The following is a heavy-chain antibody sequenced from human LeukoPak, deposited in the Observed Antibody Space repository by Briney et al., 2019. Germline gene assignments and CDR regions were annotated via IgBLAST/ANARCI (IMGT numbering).Heavy chain of an antibody. V-gene: IGHV3-11*01. CDR2: ISSSGGNI. CDR3: AGGRNYFAY. CDR1: GFDLSDYY. J-gene: IGHJ4*02. D-gene: IGHD1-14*01. Sequence: GGSLRLSCVVSGFDLSDYYMSWIRQAPGKGLEWISDISSSGGNIYFADSVKGRFTMSRDNARGSLYLQMNSLTADDTAIYYCAGGRNYFAYWGKGPLVTVSS.